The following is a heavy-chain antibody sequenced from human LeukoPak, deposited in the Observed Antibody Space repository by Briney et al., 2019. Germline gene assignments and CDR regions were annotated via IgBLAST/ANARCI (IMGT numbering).Heavy chain of an antibody. V-gene: IGHV3-30-3*01. D-gene: IGHD3-10*01. CDR1: GFTFSSYF. CDR2: IASDGSQT. CDR3: ARERQDTIVHSGAFDI. Sequence: GGSLRLSCAASGFTFSSYFMHWVRQAPGKGLEWVAVIASDGSQTFYVESVKGRFSISRDNSKNTLYLQMNSLRAEDTAVYFCARERQDTIVHSGAFDIWGQGTWSSSLQ. J-gene: IGHJ3*02.